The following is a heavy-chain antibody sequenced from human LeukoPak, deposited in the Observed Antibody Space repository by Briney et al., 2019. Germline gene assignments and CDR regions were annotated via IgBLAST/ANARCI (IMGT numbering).Heavy chain of an antibody. V-gene: IGHV1-69*01. CDR3: ARDGAIFDSRGYYYLW. D-gene: IGHD3-22*01. Sequence: SVKVSCKASGGTFSRSGISWVRQAPGQGLEWMGGIIPIVGTVNYAQKFQGRVTITADESTSTAYMELTSLRSEDTAIYYCARDGAIFDSRGYYYLWWGQGTLVTVSS. CDR1: GGTFSRSG. CDR2: IIPIVGTV. J-gene: IGHJ4*02.